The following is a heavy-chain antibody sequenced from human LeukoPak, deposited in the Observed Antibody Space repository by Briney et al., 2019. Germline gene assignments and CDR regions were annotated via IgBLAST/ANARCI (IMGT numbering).Heavy chain of an antibody. CDR2: IYYSGST. Sequence: SETLSLTCTVSGGSISSYYWSWIRQPPGKGLEWIGYIYYSGSTNYNPSLKSRVTISVDTSKNQSSLKLSSVTAADTAVYYCARLLYNWNYFDYWGQGTLVTVSS. CDR1: GGSISSYY. V-gene: IGHV4-59*12. D-gene: IGHD1-20*01. J-gene: IGHJ4*02. CDR3: ARLLYNWNYFDY.